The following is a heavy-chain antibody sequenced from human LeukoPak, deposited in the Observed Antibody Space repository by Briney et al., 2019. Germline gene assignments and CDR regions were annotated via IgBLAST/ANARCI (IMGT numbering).Heavy chain of an antibody. CDR1: GFTFSSYA. Sequence: GGSLRLSCAASGFTFSSYAMSWVRQAPGKGLEWVSAISGSGGSTYYADSVKGRFTISRDNSKNTLYLQMNSLRDEDTAVYYCAKDRKLITMISLSYWGQGTLVPVSS. V-gene: IGHV3-23*01. J-gene: IGHJ4*02. D-gene: IGHD3-22*01. CDR2: ISGSGGST. CDR3: AKDRKLITMISLSY.